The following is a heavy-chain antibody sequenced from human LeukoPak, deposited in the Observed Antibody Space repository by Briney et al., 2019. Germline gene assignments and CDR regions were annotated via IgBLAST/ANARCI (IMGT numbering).Heavy chain of an antibody. CDR2: IYYSGTT. CDR3: ARLARLALLRGVTGYHSLDV. D-gene: IGHD3-10*01. CDR1: GGSISNFY. J-gene: IGHJ6*04. V-gene: IGHV4-59*07. Sequence: ASDTLSLTCTVSGGSISNFYWSWTRQPPGGGLEWIGYIYYSGTTNYNPSLKSRVTMSVDASKNQFSLWLTSVTAADTAVYYCARLARLALLRGVTGYHSLDVWGKGTKVTVSS.